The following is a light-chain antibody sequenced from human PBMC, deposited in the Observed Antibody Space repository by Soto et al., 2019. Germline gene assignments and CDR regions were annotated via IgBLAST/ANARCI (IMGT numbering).Light chain of an antibody. V-gene: IGKV3-20*01. CDR2: GAS. Sequence: VLTQSPGTLSLSPGERATLSCRASQTVSNNYLAWYQQKPGQAPRLLIYGASSRATGIPDRFSGSGSGTAFTLTTSRLEPEDFAVYYCQQYGSSISYTFGQGTKLEIK. J-gene: IGKJ2*01. CDR1: QTVSNNY. CDR3: QQYGSSISYT.